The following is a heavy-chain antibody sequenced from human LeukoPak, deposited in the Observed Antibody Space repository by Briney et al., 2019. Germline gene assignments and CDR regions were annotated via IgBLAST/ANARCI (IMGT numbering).Heavy chain of an antibody. J-gene: IGHJ4*02. D-gene: IGHD7-27*01. CDR1: GFTFSSYW. CDR3: GRAILGPSDH. CDR2: INSDGSST. V-gene: IGHV3-74*01. Sequence: PGRSLRLSCAASGFTFSSYWMHWVRQVPGKGLVWVSRINSDGSSTSYADSMKGRFTISRDNAKNTLYLQMNSLRAEDTAVYYCGRAILGPSDHWGQGTLVTVSS.